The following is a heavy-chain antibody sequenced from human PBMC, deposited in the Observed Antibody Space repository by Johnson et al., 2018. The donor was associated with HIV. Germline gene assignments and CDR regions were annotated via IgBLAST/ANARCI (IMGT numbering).Heavy chain of an antibody. CDR1: GFTFRSHA. D-gene: IGHD1-26*01. CDR3: AREGGSYKDDAFDI. CDR2: ISYDGKNK. J-gene: IGHJ3*02. V-gene: IGHV3-30*04. Sequence: QVQLVESGGGVVQPGRSLRLSCAASGFTFRSHAMHWVRQAPGKGLEWVAVISYDGKNKFQADSGKGRFTISRDNSKNTLYLQMNSLRAEDTALYYCAREGGSYKDDAFDIWGQGTVVTVSS.